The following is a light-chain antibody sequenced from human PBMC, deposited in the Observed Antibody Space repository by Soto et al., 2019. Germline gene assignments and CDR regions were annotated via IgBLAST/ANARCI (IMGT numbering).Light chain of an antibody. J-gene: IGKJ1*01. V-gene: IGKV3-15*01. CDR2: GAY. CDR3: HDYNDLPLT. CDR1: QSVATN. Sequence: EKVMTQSPATPSVSPGERVTLSCRASQSVATNLAWYQQKPGQAPRLLISGAYIRATGIPDRFIGSGSGTEFSLTITSLQSEDFAVYYCHDYNDLPLTFGQGTKVEIK.